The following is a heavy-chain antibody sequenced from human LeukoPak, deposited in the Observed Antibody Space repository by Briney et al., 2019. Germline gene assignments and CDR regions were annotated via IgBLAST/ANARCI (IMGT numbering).Heavy chain of an antibody. CDR2: ISYDGSNK. J-gene: IGHJ4*02. CDR3: ARISRYPIYFDY. CDR1: GFTFSSYA. D-gene: IGHD1-26*01. Sequence: PGRSLRLSCAASGFTFSSYAMHWVRQAPGKGLEWAAVISYDGSNKYYADSVKGRFTISRDNSKNTLYLQMNSLRAEDTAVYYCARISRYPIYFDYWGQGTLVTVSS. V-gene: IGHV3-30*04.